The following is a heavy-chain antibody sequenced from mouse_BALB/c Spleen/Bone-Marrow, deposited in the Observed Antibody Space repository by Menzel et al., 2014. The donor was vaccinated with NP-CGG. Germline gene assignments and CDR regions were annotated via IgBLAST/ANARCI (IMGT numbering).Heavy chain of an antibody. D-gene: IGHD2-4*01. Sequence: VQLQQPGPELIKPGASVKMSCKASGYTFTSYVIHWVKQKPGQGLKWIGYINPYNDGTKYNEKFKGKATLTSDKSSSTAYMDLSSLASEDSAVYYCVRGVYYDYDEGALDYWCQGTSVTVTS. CDR3: VRGVYYDYDEGALDY. V-gene: IGHV1-14*01. CDR1: GYTFTSYV. J-gene: IGHJ4*01. CDR2: INPYNDGT.